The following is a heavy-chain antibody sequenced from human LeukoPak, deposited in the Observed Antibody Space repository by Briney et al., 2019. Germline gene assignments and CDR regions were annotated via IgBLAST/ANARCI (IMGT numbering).Heavy chain of an antibody. V-gene: IGHV3-21*01. D-gene: IGHD3-22*01. Sequence: GGSLRLSCAASGFTFSSYSLNWVRQAPGKGLEWVSSISSSSSYIYYADSVKGRFTTSRDNAKNSLYLQMNSLRAEETAVYYCARHYDSNSYGPGYWGQGTLVTVSS. J-gene: IGHJ4*02. CDR1: GFTFSSYS. CDR2: ISSSSSYI. CDR3: ARHYDSNSYGPGY.